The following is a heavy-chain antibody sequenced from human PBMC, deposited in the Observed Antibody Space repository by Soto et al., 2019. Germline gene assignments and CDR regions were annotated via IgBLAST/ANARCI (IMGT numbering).Heavy chain of an antibody. CDR3: ARDTSMVGYYYGIDV. J-gene: IGHJ6*02. CDR1: GFTFNSYG. V-gene: IGHV3-33*01. Sequence: QVQLVESGGGVVQPGRSLRLSCAASGFTFNSYGMHWVRQAPGKGLEWVAVISYDGSNKYYADSVKGRFTISRDNSKNTLYLQMNSLRAEDTAVYYCARDTSMVGYYYGIDVWGQGTTVTVSS. CDR2: ISYDGSNK. D-gene: IGHD3-10*01.